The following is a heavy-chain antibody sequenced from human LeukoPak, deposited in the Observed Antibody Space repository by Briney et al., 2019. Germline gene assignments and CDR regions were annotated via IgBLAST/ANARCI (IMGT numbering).Heavy chain of an antibody. CDR1: GYTFTSYG. D-gene: IGHD3-22*01. CDR2: ISAYNGNT. V-gene: IGHV1-18*01. CDR3: ASLVPDYYDSSGYYY. Sequence: ASVKVSCKASGYTFTSYGISWVRQAPGQGLEWMGWISAYNGNTNYAQKLQGRVTMTTDTSTSTAYMELRSLRSDDTAVYYCASLVPDYYDSSGYYYWGQGTLVTVSS. J-gene: IGHJ4*02.